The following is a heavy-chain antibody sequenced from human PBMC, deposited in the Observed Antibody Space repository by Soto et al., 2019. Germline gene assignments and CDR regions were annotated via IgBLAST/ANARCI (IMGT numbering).Heavy chain of an antibody. CDR1: GFSFGDYA. CDR3: AKSRGGTANGLDV. V-gene: IGHV3-9*01. D-gene: IGHD2-21*02. CDR2: ISWKSASI. Sequence: EVKLVESGGDLVQPGRSLRLSCAASGFSFGDYAMHRVRQAPEKGLEWVSGISWKSASIGYADSVKGRFTISRDNAKNSLYLQMNSLSAEDTALYHCAKSRGGTANGLDVWGQGTTVTVSS. J-gene: IGHJ6*02.